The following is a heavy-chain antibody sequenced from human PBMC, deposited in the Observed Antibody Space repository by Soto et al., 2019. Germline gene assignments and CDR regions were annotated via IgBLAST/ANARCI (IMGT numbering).Heavy chain of an antibody. CDR3: ARYPQYSTSPQVFAC. CDR2: ISTYNGNT. D-gene: IGHD6-6*01. Sequence: QFQLLQSGAEVKKPGASVRVSCKASGYSFTRFGLSWVRQAPGQGLEWVGRISTYNGNTKYAQKLEGRVTVSTDTCTTTAYMELRSQSSDQTAVYYCARYPQYSTSPQVFACWGQGTLLTVSS. J-gene: IGHJ4*02. CDR1: GYSFTRFG. V-gene: IGHV1-18*01.